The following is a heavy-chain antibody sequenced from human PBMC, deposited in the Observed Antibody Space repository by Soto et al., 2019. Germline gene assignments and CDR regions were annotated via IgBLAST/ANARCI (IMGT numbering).Heavy chain of an antibody. Sequence: SETLSLTCTVSGDSISSDNYFWSWIRQPPGQGLEWIGYISNRGTPYYNPSLKSRVTISLDTSKNRFSLDMYSVTAADTAVYYCARDHPHSYGVYYFDYWGQGTPVTVSS. V-gene: IGHV4-30-4*01. CDR1: GDSISSDNYF. CDR2: ISNRGTP. CDR3: ARDHPHSYGVYYFDY. J-gene: IGHJ4*02. D-gene: IGHD5-18*01.